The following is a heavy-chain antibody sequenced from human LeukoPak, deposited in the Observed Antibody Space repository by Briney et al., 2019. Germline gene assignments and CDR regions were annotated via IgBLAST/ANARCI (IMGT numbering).Heavy chain of an antibody. CDR1: GFTFTNYV. Sequence: GGSLRLSCAASGFTFTNYVMNWVRQAPGKGLEWVSSITGTADKTYDADSVKGRFTISRDNSKNTLSLQMSSLRVEDTAIYYCARRGGSRGWGAFDIWGQGTIVTVSS. J-gene: IGHJ3*02. CDR3: ARRGGSRGWGAFDI. V-gene: IGHV3-23*01. D-gene: IGHD6-19*01. CDR2: ITGTADKT.